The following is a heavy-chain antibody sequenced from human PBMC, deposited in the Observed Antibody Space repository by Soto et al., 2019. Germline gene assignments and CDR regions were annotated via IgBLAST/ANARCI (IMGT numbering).Heavy chain of an antibody. CDR3: ARGVSYYDSSGCYSAEYFQH. Sequence: GGSLRLSCAASGFTFSSYAMPWVRQAPGKGLGGVAVISYEGSNKIYADSVKGRLTISRDNSKNTLYLQMNSLRAEDTAVYYCARGVSYYDSSGCYSAEYFQHWGQGTLVTVSS. CDR2: ISYEGSNK. CDR1: GFTFSSYA. V-gene: IGHV3-30-3*01. D-gene: IGHD3-22*01. J-gene: IGHJ1*01.